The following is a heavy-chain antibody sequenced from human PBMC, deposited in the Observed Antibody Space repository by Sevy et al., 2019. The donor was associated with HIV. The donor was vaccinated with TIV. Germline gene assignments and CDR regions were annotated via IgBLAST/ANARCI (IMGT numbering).Heavy chain of an antibody. CDR1: GFTFSSYA. CDR2: ISYDGSNK. V-gene: IGHV3-30-3*01. J-gene: IGHJ4*02. CDR3: ARDFTEGLLGGHLFDY. Sequence: GGSLRLSCAASGFTFSSYAMHWVRQAPGKGLEWLAVISYDGSNKYYADSVKGRFTISRDNSKNMLYLQMNSLRAEDTAVYYCARDFTEGLLGGHLFDYWGQGTLVTVSS. D-gene: IGHD1-26*01.